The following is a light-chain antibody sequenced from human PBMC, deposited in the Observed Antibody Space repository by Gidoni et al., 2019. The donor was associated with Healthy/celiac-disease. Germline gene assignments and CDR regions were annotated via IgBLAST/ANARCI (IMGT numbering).Light chain of an antibody. Sequence: EIVLTQSPATLSLSPGERATLSCRASQSVSSYLAWYKHKPGQAPRLLIYDASNMATGIPARFSGSGSGTDFTLTISSLEPEDFAVYYCQQRSNWPPWTFGQGTKVEIK. J-gene: IGKJ1*01. CDR2: DAS. CDR3: QQRSNWPPWT. V-gene: IGKV3-11*01. CDR1: QSVSSY.